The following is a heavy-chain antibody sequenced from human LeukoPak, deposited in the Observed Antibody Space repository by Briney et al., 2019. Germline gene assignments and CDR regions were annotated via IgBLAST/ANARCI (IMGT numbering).Heavy chain of an antibody. V-gene: IGHV3-21*01. CDR2: ISSSSTYI. CDR1: GFTFSSYG. J-gene: IGHJ4*02. CDR3: TTTTLVGTFDY. Sequence: PGGSLRLSCAASGFTFSSYGMHWVRQAPGKGLEWDSSISSSSTYIYYAESVKGRFTISRDNAKNSLYLQMNSLRADDTAVYFCTTTTLVGTFDYWGPGSLVTVSS. D-gene: IGHD1-26*01.